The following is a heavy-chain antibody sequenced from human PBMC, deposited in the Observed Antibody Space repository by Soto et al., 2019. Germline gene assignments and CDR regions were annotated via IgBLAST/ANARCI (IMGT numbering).Heavy chain of an antibody. J-gene: IGHJ6*02. D-gene: IGHD3-10*01. CDR2: INPGGGST. Sequence: QVQLVQSGAEVKQPGASVKLSCRASGYTFTSYYIHWVRQAPGQGPEWMGIINPGGGSTSSAQKFQRRVTVTRDTSTSTVFLDLSTLTSEDTAVYYCARDANAALTFHYYGMDVWGQGTTVTVSS. CDR3: ARDANAALTFHYYGMDV. CDR1: GYTFTSYY. V-gene: IGHV1-46*01.